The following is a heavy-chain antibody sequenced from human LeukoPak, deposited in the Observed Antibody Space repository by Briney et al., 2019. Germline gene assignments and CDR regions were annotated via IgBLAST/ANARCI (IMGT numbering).Heavy chain of an antibody. CDR2: INPNSGGT. D-gene: IGHD3-22*01. Sequence: GASVKVSCKASGYTFTGYYMHWVRQAPGRGLEWMGWINPNSGGTNYAQKFQGRVTMTRDTSISTAYMELSRLRSDDTAVYYCARVIAASQGGAMIVVATPKQNAFDIWGQGTMVTVSS. V-gene: IGHV1-2*02. CDR3: ARVIAASQGGAMIVVATPKQNAFDI. CDR1: GYTFTGYY. J-gene: IGHJ3*02.